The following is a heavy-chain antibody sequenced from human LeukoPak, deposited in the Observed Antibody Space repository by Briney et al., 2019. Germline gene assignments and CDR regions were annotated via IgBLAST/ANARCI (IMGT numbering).Heavy chain of an antibody. CDR3: ASLLTGYYSIDY. D-gene: IGHD3-9*01. CDR2: IYYSGTT. J-gene: IGHJ4*02. V-gene: IGHV4-59*01. CDR1: GGSISSYF. Sequence: SETLSLTCTVSGGSISSYFWSWIRQPPGKGLEGIGYIYYSGTTNYNPSLTSRVTISGDTSKRQFSLKLSSVTAADTAVYYCASLLTGYYSIDYWGQGTLVTVSS.